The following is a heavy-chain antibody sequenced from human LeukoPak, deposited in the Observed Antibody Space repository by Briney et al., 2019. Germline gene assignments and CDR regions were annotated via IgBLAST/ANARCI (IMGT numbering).Heavy chain of an antibody. CDR1: GFTFDDYT. J-gene: IGHJ3*02. D-gene: IGHD1/OR15-1a*01. V-gene: IGHV3-43*01. CDR3: AKETTENDAFDI. Sequence: GGSLRLSCAASGFTFDDYTMHWVRQAPGKGLEWVSLISWDGGSTYYADSVKGRFTISRDNSKNSLYLQMNSLRTEDTASYYCAKETTENDAFDIWGQGTMVTVSS. CDR2: ISWDGGST.